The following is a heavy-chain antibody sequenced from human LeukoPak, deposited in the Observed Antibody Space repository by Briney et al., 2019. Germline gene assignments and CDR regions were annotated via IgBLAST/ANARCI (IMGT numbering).Heavy chain of an antibody. Sequence: GRSLRLSCAASGFTHDDYAMHLVRQAPGKGLEWVSGISWNSGSIGYADSVKGRFTISRDNAKNSLYLQMNSLRAEDTALYYCAKDIVSGYSSSGFDYWGQGTLVTVSS. CDR2: ISWNSGSI. CDR3: AKDIVSGYSSSGFDY. V-gene: IGHV3-9*01. CDR1: GFTHDDYA. D-gene: IGHD6-13*01. J-gene: IGHJ4*02.